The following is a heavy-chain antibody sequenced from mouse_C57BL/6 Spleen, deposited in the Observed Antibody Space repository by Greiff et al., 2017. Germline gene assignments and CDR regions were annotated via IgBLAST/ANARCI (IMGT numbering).Heavy chain of an antibody. J-gene: IGHJ4*01. D-gene: IGHD2-4*01. CDR3: AIIYYDYDADMDYAMDY. V-gene: IGHV1-55*01. Sequence: QVQLQQPGAELVKPGASVKMSCKASGYTFTSYWITWVKQRPGQGLEWIGDIYPGSGSTNYNEKFKSKATLTVDTSSSTAYMQLSSLTSEDSAVYYCAIIYYDYDADMDYAMDYWGQGTSVTVSS. CDR1: GYTFTSYW. CDR2: IYPGSGST.